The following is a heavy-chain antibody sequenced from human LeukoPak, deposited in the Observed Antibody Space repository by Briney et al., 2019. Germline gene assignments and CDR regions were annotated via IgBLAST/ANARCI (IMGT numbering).Heavy chain of an antibody. CDR3: AKDLNYDFWSGYYGYFDY. D-gene: IGHD3-3*01. CDR1: GFTFSSNA. Sequence: GGSLRLSCAASGFTFSSNAMSWVRQAPGKGLEWVSGISGSGGSTYYADSVKGRFTISRGNSKNTLYLQMNSLRAEVTAVYYRAKDLNYDFWSGYYGYFDYWGQGTLVTVSS. J-gene: IGHJ4*02. V-gene: IGHV3-23*01. CDR2: ISGSGGST.